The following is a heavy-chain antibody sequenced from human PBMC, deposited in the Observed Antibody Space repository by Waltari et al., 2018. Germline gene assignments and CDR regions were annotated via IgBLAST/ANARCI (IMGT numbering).Heavy chain of an antibody. J-gene: IGHJ4*02. V-gene: IGHV4-31*03. CDR3: ARETREYYFDY. D-gene: IGHD2-2*01. Sequence: QVQLQESGPGLVKPSQTLSLTCTVSGGSISSGGYSWSWIRQHPGKGLEWIGYIYYSGSTYYNPSLKSRVTISVDTSKNQFSLKLSSVTAADTAVYYCARETREYYFDYWGQGTLVTVSS. CDR2: IYYSGST. CDR1: GGSISSGGYS.